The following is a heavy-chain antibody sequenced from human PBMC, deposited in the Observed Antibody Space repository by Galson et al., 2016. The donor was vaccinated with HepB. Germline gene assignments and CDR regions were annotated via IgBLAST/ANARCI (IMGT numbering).Heavy chain of an antibody. CDR3: TRDLFDYWSGPEGY. CDR1: GFSFDVYG. V-gene: IGHV3-20*04. CDR2: INWSGTVT. J-gene: IGHJ4*02. Sequence: SLRLSCAASGFSFDVYGMSWVRQVPGKGLEWVAGINWSGTVTGYADSVKDRFTISRDNTQNSLYLEVSSLRAEDTALYYGTRDLFDYWSGPEGYWGQGTLVAGSS. D-gene: IGHD3-3*01.